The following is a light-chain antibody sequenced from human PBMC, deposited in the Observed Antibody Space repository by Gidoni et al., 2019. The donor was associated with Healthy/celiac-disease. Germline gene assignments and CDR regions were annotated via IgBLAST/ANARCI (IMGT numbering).Light chain of an antibody. J-gene: IGLJ2*01. CDR1: RSNSGAGYD. CDR2: ANS. V-gene: IGLV1-40*01. CDR3: QSYDSSLSGVV. Sequence: QSVLTQPPSGSGAPGQRVTISCTGSRSNSGAGYDVHWYQQLPGTAPTLLIYANSNRPSGVPDRFTVSKSGTSASLAITGLQAEDEADYYCQSYDSSLSGVVFGGGTKLTVL.